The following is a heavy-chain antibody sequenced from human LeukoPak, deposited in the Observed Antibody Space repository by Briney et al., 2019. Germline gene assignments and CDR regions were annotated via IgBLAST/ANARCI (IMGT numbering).Heavy chain of an antibody. CDR1: GYRFSDYY. D-gene: IGHD3-10*01. Sequence: AASVKVSCKTSGYRFSDYYMHWVRQAPGQGLEWMGWVNSNSGGTNYAQKFQGRVTMTRDTSISTAYMELSRLRSDDTAVYYCARDTPTEYYPAIGYEWGQGTLVTVSS. V-gene: IGHV1-2*02. CDR3: ARDTPTEYYPAIGYE. J-gene: IGHJ4*02. CDR2: VNSNSGGT.